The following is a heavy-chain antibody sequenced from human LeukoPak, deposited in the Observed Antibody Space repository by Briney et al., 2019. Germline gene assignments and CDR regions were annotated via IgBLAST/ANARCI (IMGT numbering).Heavy chain of an antibody. Sequence: GGSLRLSCAASGFTFSTYVMQWVRQAPGKGLEYVSAITGDGGYTYYENSVKGRFTISRDNSKKTLYLQMGSLRADDMAVYYCARVSTNDRRNAFDIWGQGTMVTVSS. CDR2: ITGDGGYT. CDR3: ARVSTNDRRNAFDI. J-gene: IGHJ3*02. D-gene: IGHD2-8*01. CDR1: GFTFSTYV. V-gene: IGHV3-64*01.